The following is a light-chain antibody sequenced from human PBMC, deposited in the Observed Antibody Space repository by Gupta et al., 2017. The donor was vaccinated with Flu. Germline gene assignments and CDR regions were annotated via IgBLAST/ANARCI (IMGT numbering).Light chain of an antibody. CDR1: QAISSY. J-gene: IGKJ5*01. CDR3: QQLDNYPPIT. CDR2: AAS. Sequence: DIQLTQSPSFLSASVGDRVTITCRASQAISSYFDWYQQKPGKAPKLLIFAASTWQTGVPSRFSGSGCGTEFTLTISSRQLEDFAAYYCQQLDNYPPITFGQGTRLEIK. V-gene: IGKV1-9*01.